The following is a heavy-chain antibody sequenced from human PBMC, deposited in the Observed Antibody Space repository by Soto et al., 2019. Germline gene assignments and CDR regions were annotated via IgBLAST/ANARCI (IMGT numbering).Heavy chain of an antibody. CDR1: GGSFSNDP. CDR3: AKGEWELPHF. Sequence: QVQLVQSGAEVKKPGSSVKVSCKASGGSFSNDPISWVRQAAGQGLEWMGGIITVIDKPDYAPKYQGRVTIAADESTSTAYMELTNLVSQDTAMYYCAKGEWELPHFWGQGSLLTVSS. D-gene: IGHD1-26*01. V-gene: IGHV1-69*01. CDR2: IITVIDKP. J-gene: IGHJ4*02.